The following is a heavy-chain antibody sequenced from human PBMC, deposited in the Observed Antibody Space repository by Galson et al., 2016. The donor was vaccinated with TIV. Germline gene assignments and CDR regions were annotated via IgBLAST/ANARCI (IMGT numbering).Heavy chain of an antibody. CDR2: INPTGGST. V-gene: IGHV1-46*01. J-gene: IGHJ2*01. CDR1: GYTFTRYY. D-gene: IGHD2-15*01. Sequence: SVKVSCKASGYTFTRYYTHWVRQAPGQGLEWMGIINPTGGSTTYAQKFQGRLTMTRDTSTSTVYMELNSLRSEDTAVYYCARDGLYCSGGSCYTDWYFDLWGRGTLVTVSS. CDR3: ARDGLYCSGGSCYTDWYFDL.